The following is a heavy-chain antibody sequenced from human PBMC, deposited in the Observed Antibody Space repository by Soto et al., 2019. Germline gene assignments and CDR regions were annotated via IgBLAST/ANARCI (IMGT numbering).Heavy chain of an antibody. J-gene: IGHJ3*02. CDR3: AASKGDAADGFDI. V-gene: IGHV1-69*02. Sequence: ASVKVSCKASGGTFSRYSITWVRQAPGHGLEWIGRIIPIFGIASYAQKFQGRVTITADESTSTAYMELSSLRSDDTAVYYCAASKGDAADGFDIWGQGTMVTVSS. CDR2: IIPIFGIA. D-gene: IGHD3-10*01. CDR1: GGTFSRYS.